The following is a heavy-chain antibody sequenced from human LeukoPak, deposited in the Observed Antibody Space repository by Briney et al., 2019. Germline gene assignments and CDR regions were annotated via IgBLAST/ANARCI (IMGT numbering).Heavy chain of an antibody. J-gene: IGHJ6*02. CDR1: GFTFSSYW. Sequence: GGSLRLSCAASGFTFSSYWMHWVRQAPVKGLVWVSRINSDGSSTSYADSVKGRFTISRDNAKNTLYLQMNSLRAEDTAVYYCARPIGYYYGSGSYYRAYGMDVWGQGTTVTVSS. CDR3: ARPIGYYYGSGSYYRAYGMDV. V-gene: IGHV3-74*01. D-gene: IGHD3-10*01. CDR2: INSDGSST.